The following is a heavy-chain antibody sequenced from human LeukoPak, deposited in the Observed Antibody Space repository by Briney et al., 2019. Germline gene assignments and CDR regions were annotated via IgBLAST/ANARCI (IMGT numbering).Heavy chain of an antibody. V-gene: IGHV3-66*01. J-gene: IGHJ4*02. CDR2: IYSGGST. CDR1: GFTVSSNY. CDR3: ARDPLVVTASEENFDY. D-gene: IGHD2-21*02. Sequence: GGSLRLSCAASGFTVSSNYMSWVRQAPGKGLEWVSVIYSGGSTYYADSVKGRFTIFRDNSKNTLYLQMNSLRAEDTAVYYCARDPLVVTASEENFDYWGQGTLVTVSS.